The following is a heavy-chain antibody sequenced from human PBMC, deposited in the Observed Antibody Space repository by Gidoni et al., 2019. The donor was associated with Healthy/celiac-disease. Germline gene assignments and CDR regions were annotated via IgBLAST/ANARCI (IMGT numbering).Heavy chain of an antibody. Sequence: QVQLVESGGGVVQPERSLRLSCAASGFTFSSYGMHWVRQAPGKGLEWVAVIWYDGSNKYYADSVKGRFTISRDNSKNTLYLQMNSLRAEDTAVYYCARAGRFLEPYYFDYWGQGTLVTVSS. V-gene: IGHV3-33*01. J-gene: IGHJ4*02. CDR1: GFTFSSYG. CDR3: ARAGRFLEPYYFDY. D-gene: IGHD3-3*01. CDR2: IWYDGSNK.